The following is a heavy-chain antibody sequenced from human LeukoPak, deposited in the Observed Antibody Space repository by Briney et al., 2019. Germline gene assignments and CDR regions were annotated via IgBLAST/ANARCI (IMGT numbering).Heavy chain of an antibody. CDR1: GDSFSGYY. J-gene: IGHJ4*01. D-gene: IGHD2-15*01. Sequence: SETLSLTCAVYGDSFSGYYWSWIRQSPGTGLEWIGEVNDRGTTNYNPNLKSRVTISVVTSSNQFSLRLTSVTAADTAIYFCATRRGGPYPYDFDHWDHLALVT. CDR2: VNDRGTT. V-gene: IGHV4-34*01. CDR3: ATRRGGPYPYDFDH.